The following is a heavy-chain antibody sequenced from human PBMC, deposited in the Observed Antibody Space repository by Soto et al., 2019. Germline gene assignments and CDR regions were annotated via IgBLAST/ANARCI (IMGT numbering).Heavy chain of an antibody. CDR1: GYTFTGYY. CDR2: INPNSGGT. CDR3: ARTPIVYDFWSAYFDY. V-gene: IGHV1-2*04. Sequence: GASVKVSCKASGYTFTGYYMHWVRQAPGQGLEWMGWINPNSGGTNYAQKFQGWVTMTRDTSISTAYMELSRLRSDGTAVYYCARTPIVYDFWSAYFDYWGQGTLVTVS. D-gene: IGHD3-3*01. J-gene: IGHJ4*02.